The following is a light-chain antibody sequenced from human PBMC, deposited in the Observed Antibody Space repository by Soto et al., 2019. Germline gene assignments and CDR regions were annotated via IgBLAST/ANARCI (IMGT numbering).Light chain of an antibody. J-gene: IGKJ4*01. CDR3: QQYGDLPLT. CDR1: QSVGNN. CDR2: ATS. Sequence: EIVVTQSPATLSVSPGERATLSCRASQSVGNNFAWYQQKPGQAPRLLIFATSTRATGVPARISVSGSGTEFTHTISSLQSEDFAVYYCQQYGDLPLTFGGGAKVEIE. V-gene: IGKV3-15*01.